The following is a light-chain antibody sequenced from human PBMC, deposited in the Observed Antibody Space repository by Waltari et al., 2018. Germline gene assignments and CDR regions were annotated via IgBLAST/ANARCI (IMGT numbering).Light chain of an antibody. J-gene: IGKJ4*01. CDR1: QSVRSK. Sequence: EIVMTQSPATLSVSPGERATLSCRASQSVRSKLAWYQQKPGQDPRLLIYGASTRATGIPARFSGSGSGTEFTLTISSLQSEDFAVYYCQQYNNWPPLTFGGGTKVEIK. CDR3: QQYNNWPPLT. CDR2: GAS. V-gene: IGKV3-15*01.